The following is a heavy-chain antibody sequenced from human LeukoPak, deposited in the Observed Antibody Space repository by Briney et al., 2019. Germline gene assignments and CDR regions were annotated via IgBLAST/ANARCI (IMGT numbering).Heavy chain of an antibody. V-gene: IGHV3-30*04. CDR2: ISYDGSNK. CDR3: AKVCVEQLWPPDAFDI. Sequence: GGSLRLSCAASGFTFSSYAMHWVRQAPGKGLEWVAVISYDGSNKYYADSVKGRFTISRDNSKNTLYLQMNSLRAEDTAVYYCAKVCVEQLWPPDAFDIWGQGTMVTVSS. CDR1: GFTFSSYA. J-gene: IGHJ3*02. D-gene: IGHD5-18*01.